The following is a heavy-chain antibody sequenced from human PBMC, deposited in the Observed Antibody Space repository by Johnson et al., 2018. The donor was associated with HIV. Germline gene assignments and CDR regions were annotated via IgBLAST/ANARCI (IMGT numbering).Heavy chain of an antibody. CDR3: AREWYDMSDSRNDGFDI. V-gene: IGHV3-64*01. CDR2: ITTNGDST. D-gene: IGHD3-22*01. CDR1: GFTFSDYY. J-gene: IGHJ3*02. Sequence: EVQLVESGGGLVKPGGSLRLSCAASGFTFSDYYMSWIRQAPGKGLEYVSTITTNGDSTYYASSVRGRFTISRDNSENTLYLQMGSLRADDTAVYFCAREWYDMSDSRNDGFDIWGQG.